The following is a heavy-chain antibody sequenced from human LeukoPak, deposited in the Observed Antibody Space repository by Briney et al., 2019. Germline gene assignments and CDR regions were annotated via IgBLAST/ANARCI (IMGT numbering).Heavy chain of an antibody. CDR2: IYNVGTT. CDR3: ARENGYCSTTSCPFGY. J-gene: IGHJ4*02. Sequence: PGGSLRLSCAASGSTVSDSYMSWVRQAPGKGLEWVSVIYNVGTTDYADSVRGRFTISRDNSKNTLYLRMNGLRPEDTAVYYCARENGYCSTTSCPFGYWGQGTLVTVSS. CDR1: GSTVSDSY. D-gene: IGHD2-2*01. V-gene: IGHV3-66*02.